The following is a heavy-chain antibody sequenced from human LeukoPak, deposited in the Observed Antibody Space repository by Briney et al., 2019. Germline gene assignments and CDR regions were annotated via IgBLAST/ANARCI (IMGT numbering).Heavy chain of an antibody. CDR1: GGSFSGYY. CDR3: ARECPYYYDSSGYANFDY. J-gene: IGHJ4*02. Sequence: SETLSLTCAVYGGSFSGYYWGWIRQPPGKGLEWIGSIYYSGSTYYNPSLKSRVTISVDTSKNQFSLKLSSVTAADTAVYYCARECPYYYDSSGYANFDYWGQGTLVTVSS. D-gene: IGHD3-22*01. V-gene: IGHV4-34*01. CDR2: IYYSGST.